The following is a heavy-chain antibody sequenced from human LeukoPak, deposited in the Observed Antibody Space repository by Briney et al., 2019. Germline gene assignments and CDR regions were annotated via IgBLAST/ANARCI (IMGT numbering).Heavy chain of an antibody. CDR2: ISGSGGST. CDR3: ANAGIAVAGTFDY. Sequence: GGSLRLSCAASGYTFSSYAMSWVRQAPGKGLEWVSAISGSGGSTYYADSVKGRFTISRDNSKNTLYLQMNSLRAEDTAVYYCANAGIAVAGTFDYWGQGTLVTVSS. D-gene: IGHD6-19*01. J-gene: IGHJ4*02. V-gene: IGHV3-23*01. CDR1: GYTFSSYA.